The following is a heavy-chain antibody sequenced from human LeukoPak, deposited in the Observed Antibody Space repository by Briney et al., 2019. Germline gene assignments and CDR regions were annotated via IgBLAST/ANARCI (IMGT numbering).Heavy chain of an antibody. Sequence: GGSLRLSCAASGFTFSSYWMHWVRQAPGKGLVWVSRINSDGSSTSYADSVKGRFTISRDNAKNTLYLQMNSLRAEDTAVYYCAKNTYYYDSSGYYIPGAFDIWGQGTMVTVSS. CDR1: GFTFSSYW. D-gene: IGHD3-22*01. CDR2: INSDGSST. J-gene: IGHJ3*02. CDR3: AKNTYYYDSSGYYIPGAFDI. V-gene: IGHV3-74*01.